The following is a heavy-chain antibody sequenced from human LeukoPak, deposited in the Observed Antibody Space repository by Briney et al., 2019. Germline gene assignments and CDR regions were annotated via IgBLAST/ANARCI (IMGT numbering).Heavy chain of an antibody. Sequence: GRSLRLSCAASGFTFSSYGMHWVRQAPGKGLEWVAVIWYDGSNKYYADSVKGRFTISRDNSKNTLYLQMNSLRAEDTAVYYCARAGNYYGSSGYYFFYYWGQGTLVTVSS. CDR2: IWYDGSNK. V-gene: IGHV3-33*01. CDR1: GFTFSSYG. J-gene: IGHJ4*02. D-gene: IGHD3-22*01. CDR3: ARAGNYYGSSGYYFFYY.